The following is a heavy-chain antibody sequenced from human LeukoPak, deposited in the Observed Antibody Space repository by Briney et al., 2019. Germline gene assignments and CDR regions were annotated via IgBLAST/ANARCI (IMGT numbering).Heavy chain of an antibody. J-gene: IGHJ4*02. CDR2: INPNSGGT. CDR1: GYTFTGYY. Sequence: ASVKVSCKASGYTFTGYYMHWVRPARGQGLEGMGWINPNSGGTNYAQKFQGRVTMTRDTSISTAYMELSRLRSDDTAVYYCARGLCSTSCHTDYWGQGTLVTVSS. CDR3: ARGLCSTSCHTDY. V-gene: IGHV1-2*02. D-gene: IGHD2-2*02.